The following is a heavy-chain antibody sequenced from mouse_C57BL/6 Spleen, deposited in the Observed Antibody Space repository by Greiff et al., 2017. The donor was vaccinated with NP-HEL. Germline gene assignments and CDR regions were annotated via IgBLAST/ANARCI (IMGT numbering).Heavy chain of an antibody. CDR3: ARRPRLMDWWYFDV. D-gene: IGHD1-3*01. V-gene: IGHV1-26*01. J-gene: IGHJ1*03. Sequence: VQLQQSGPELVKPGASVKISCKASGYTFTDYYMNWVKQSHGKSLEWIGDINPNNGGTSYNQKFKGKATLTVDKSSSTAYMELRSLTSEDSAVYYCARRPRLMDWWYFDVWGTGTTVTVSS. CDR2: INPNNGGT. CDR1: GYTFTDYY.